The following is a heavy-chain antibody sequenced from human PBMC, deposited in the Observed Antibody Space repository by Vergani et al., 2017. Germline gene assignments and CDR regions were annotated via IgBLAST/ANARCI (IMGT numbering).Heavy chain of an antibody. CDR3: ARRGFDGGYSYGGVDY. J-gene: IGHJ4*02. V-gene: IGHV5-51*01. CDR2: IYPGDSDT. CDR1: GYSFTSYW. D-gene: IGHD5-18*01. Sequence: EVQLVQSGAEVKKPGASLKISCKGSGYSFTSYWIGWVRQMPGKGLEWIGIIYPGDSDTRYSPSFQGQVTISADKTISTACLQWSSLKASDTAMYYCARRGFDGGYSYGGVDYWGQGTLVTVSS.